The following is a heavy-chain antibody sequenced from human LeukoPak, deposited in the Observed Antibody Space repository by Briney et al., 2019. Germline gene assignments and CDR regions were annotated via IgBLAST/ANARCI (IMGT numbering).Heavy chain of an antibody. Sequence: QPGGSLRLSCAASGFTFSSYAMSWVRHAPGKGLEWVSAISGSGGSTYHADSVKGRFTISRDNSKNTLYLQMNSLRAEDTAVYYCAKQCGGDCYGYYFDYWGQGTLVTVSP. J-gene: IGHJ4*02. V-gene: IGHV3-23*01. D-gene: IGHD2-21*02. CDR2: ISGSGGST. CDR1: GFTFSSYA. CDR3: AKQCGGDCYGYYFDY.